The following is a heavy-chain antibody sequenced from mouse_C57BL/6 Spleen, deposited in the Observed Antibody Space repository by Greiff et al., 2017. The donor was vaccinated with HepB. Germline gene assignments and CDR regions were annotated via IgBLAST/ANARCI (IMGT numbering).Heavy chain of an antibody. Sequence: VQLQQSGPVLVKPGASVKMSCKASGYTFTDYYMNWVKQSHGKSLEWIGVINPYNGGTSYNQKFKGNATLTVDKSSSTAYMELNSLTSEDSAVYYCARDYYGSSSFAYWGQGTLVTVSA. D-gene: IGHD1-1*01. CDR1: GYTFTDYY. CDR2: INPYNGGT. J-gene: IGHJ3*01. V-gene: IGHV1-19*01. CDR3: ARDYYGSSSFAY.